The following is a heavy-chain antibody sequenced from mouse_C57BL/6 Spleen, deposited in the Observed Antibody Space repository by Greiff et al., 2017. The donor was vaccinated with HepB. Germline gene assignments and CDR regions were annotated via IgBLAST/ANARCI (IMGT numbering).Heavy chain of an antibody. J-gene: IGHJ1*03. CDR2: INPSTGGT. Sequence: EVQLQQSGPELVKPGASVKISCKASGYSFTGYYMNWVKQSPEKSLEWIGEINPSTGGTTYNQKFKAKATLTVDKSSSTAYMQLNSLTSEDSAVYYCARYPYYGSSRYWYFDVWGTGTTVTVSS. CDR1: GYSFTGYY. D-gene: IGHD1-1*01. CDR3: ARYPYYGSSRYWYFDV. V-gene: IGHV1-42*01.